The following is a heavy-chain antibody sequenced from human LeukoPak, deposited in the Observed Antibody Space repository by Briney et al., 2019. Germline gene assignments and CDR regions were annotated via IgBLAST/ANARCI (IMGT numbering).Heavy chain of an antibody. Sequence: SETLSLTCAVYGGSSSGYYWSWIRQPPGKGLEWIGEINHSGSTNYNPSLKSRVTISVDTSKNQFSLKLSSVTAADTAVYYCARVNTYYDFWSGYPRLGWFDPWGQGTLVTVSS. D-gene: IGHD3-3*01. J-gene: IGHJ5*02. CDR2: INHSGST. CDR1: GGSSSGYY. V-gene: IGHV4-34*01. CDR3: ARVNTYYDFWSGYPRLGWFDP.